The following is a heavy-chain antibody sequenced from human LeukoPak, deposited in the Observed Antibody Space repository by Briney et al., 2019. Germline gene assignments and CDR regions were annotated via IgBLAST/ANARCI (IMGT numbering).Heavy chain of an antibody. CDR2: IWYDGSNK. J-gene: IGHJ4*02. CDR3: ARDKGYSYGHAFDY. D-gene: IGHD5-18*01. CDR1: GFTFSSYG. Sequence: GGSLRLSCAASGFTFSSYGMHWVRQAPGKGLEWVTLIWYDGSNKYYAESVKGRFIISRDNSENTLYLQMNSLRAEDTAVYYCARDKGYSYGHAFDYWGQGTLVTVSS. V-gene: IGHV3-33*01.